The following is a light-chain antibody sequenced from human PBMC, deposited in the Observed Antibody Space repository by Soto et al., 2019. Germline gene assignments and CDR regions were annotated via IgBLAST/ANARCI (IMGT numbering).Light chain of an antibody. CDR2: GAS. J-gene: IGKJ4*01. CDR3: QQYSSSPLT. V-gene: IGKV3-20*01. CDR1: QSVSNSY. Sequence: EIVLTQSPGTLSLSPGERATLSCRASQSVSNSYLAWYRQKPGQAPTLLIYGASSRATGIPDRFSGSGSGTDFTLTISRLEPEDFAVYYCQQYSSSPLTFGGGTKVEIK.